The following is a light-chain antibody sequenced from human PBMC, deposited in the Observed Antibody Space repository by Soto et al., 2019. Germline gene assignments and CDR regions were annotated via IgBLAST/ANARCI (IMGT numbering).Light chain of an antibody. V-gene: IGLV2-23*01. CDR1: SSDVGSYRL. CDR2: EDD. J-gene: IGLJ2*01. Sequence: QSALTQPASVSASPGEPITISCTGTSSDVGSYRLVSWYQQHPGKAPKLIIYEDDERPSGVSNRFSGSKSGNTASLKISGLQAEDGADYYCSSYTGRSTFVVFGGGTKVTAL. CDR3: SSYTGRSTFVV.